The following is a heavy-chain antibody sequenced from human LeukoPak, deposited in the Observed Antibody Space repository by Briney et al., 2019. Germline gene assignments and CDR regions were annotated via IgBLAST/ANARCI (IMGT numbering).Heavy chain of an antibody. D-gene: IGHD1-26*01. V-gene: IGHV5-10-1*01. CDR2: IDPSDSYT. Sequence: GESLKISCQGSGYSFTSYWISWVRQMPGKGLEWMGRIDPSDSYTNYSPSFQGHVTISADKSISTACLQWSSLKASDTAMYYCASSNIVGATDWFDPWGQGTLVTVSS. J-gene: IGHJ5*02. CDR3: ASSNIVGATDWFDP. CDR1: GYSFTSYW.